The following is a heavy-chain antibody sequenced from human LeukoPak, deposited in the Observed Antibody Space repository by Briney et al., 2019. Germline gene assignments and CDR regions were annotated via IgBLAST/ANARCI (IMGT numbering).Heavy chain of an antibody. CDR3: VIVGAVTGSY. CDR1: GFTFSRYW. J-gene: IGHJ4*02. CDR2: INTDGSST. Sequence: PGGSLRPSCAASGFTFSRYWMHWVRQAPGEGLMWVSRINTDGSSTTYAASVKGRFTMSRDNAKSTLFLQMNSLRAEDTAVYYCVIVGAVTGSYWGQGTLVTVSS. D-gene: IGHD2-21*02. V-gene: IGHV3-74*01.